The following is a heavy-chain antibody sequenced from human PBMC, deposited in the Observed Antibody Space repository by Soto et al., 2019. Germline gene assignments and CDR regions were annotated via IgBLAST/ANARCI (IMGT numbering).Heavy chain of an antibody. J-gene: IGHJ6*02. V-gene: IGHV3-11*01. D-gene: IGHD3-10*01. CDR3: AGAPYFGSGTYYYYALDV. CDR2: ISSSAGTI. CDR1: GLTFSDHY. Sequence: QVQLVDSGLGLVKPGWSLILSCAASGLTFSDHYMTWIRQAPRKGLEWISYISSSAGTIYYANSVKGRFPISSDNSKTSLYLQMTNLRAEDTAVYYCAGAPYFGSGTYYYYALDVWGQGNTVTVSS.